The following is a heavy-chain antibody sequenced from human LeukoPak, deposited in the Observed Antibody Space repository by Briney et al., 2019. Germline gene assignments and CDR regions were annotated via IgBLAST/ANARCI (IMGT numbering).Heavy chain of an antibody. Sequence: AGGSLRLSCAASGFTFSSYSMNWVRQAPGKGLEWVSYISSSSSTIYYADSVKGRFTISRDNAKNSLYLQMNSLRAEDTAVYYCARDLVDTYGSGSYSSYFDYWGQGTLVTVSS. CDR1: GFTFSSYS. D-gene: IGHD3-10*01. CDR3: ARDLVDTYGSGSYSSYFDY. CDR2: ISSSSSTI. V-gene: IGHV3-48*04. J-gene: IGHJ4*02.